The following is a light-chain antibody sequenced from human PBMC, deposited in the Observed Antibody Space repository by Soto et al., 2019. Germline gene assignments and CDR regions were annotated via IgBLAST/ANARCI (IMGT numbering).Light chain of an antibody. CDR1: QCISSS. CDR3: QQRNSWPLT. CDR2: HAS. Sequence: EIVLPQSPATLSSFPGDRAPLSCRASQCISSSFAWYQQRPGQAPRLLIYHASIRAAGIPARFSASGSGTDFTLTISDLQPEDFAVYYCQQRNSWPLTFGQGTRLEIK. V-gene: IGKV3-11*01. J-gene: IGKJ5*01.